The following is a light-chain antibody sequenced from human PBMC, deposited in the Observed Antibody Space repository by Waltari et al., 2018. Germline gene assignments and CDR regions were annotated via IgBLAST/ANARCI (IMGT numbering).Light chain of an antibody. V-gene: IGLV2-23*01. CDR1: SSDVGSYNL. CDR3: CSYAPCNTYV. J-gene: IGLJ1*01. Sequence: QSALTQPASVSGSPGQSITIPCTGTSSDVGSYNLVSWYQQSPGKASILMILSDRFSGSKSDNTASLTISGLQAEDEADYYCCSYAPCNTYVFGTGTKVTVL.